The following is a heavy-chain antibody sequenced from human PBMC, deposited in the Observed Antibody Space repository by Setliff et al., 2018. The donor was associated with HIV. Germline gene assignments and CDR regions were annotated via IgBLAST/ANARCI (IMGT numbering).Heavy chain of an antibody. Sequence: GGSLRLSCRTSGFTFRSYAVSWVRQAPGKGLEWVSGISGSGVGTYYRDSVKGRFTISRDNSNNTLFLQMDSLRAEDTAMYYCAKVGDSSGYHDAFDIWGQGTMVTVSS. CDR2: ISGSGVGT. CDR3: AKVGDSSGYHDAFDI. CDR1: GFTFRSYA. D-gene: IGHD3-22*01. J-gene: IGHJ3*02. V-gene: IGHV3-23*01.